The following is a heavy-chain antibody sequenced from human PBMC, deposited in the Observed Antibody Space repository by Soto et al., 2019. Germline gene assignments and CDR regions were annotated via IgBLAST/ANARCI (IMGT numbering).Heavy chain of an antibody. J-gene: IGHJ6*02. CDR1: GYSFTSYW. D-gene: IGHD2-2*02. V-gene: IGHV5-10-1*01. CDR3: ARHFYCSSTSCYNYYYYGMDV. CDR2: IDPSDSYT. Sequence: GESLKISCKGSGYSFTSYWMSWVRQMPGKGLGGVGRIDPSDSYTNYSPSLQGHVTISADKSISTAYLQWSSLKASDTAMYYCARHFYCSSTSCYNYYYYGMDVWGQGTTVTVSS.